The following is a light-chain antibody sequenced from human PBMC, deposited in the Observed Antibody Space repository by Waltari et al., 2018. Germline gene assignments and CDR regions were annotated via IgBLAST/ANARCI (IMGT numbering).Light chain of an antibody. J-gene: IGLJ3*02. CDR1: RSNIGSNY. V-gene: IGLV1-47*01. CDR2: RNK. Sequence: QSVLTQPPSASGTPGQRVTISCSGSRSNIGSNYVYWYQQLPGTAPKLLIYRNKQRPSGVPDRFSGSKPGTSASLAISGLRSEDEADYYCAAWDDSLSGRVFGGGTKVTVL. CDR3: AAWDDSLSGRV.